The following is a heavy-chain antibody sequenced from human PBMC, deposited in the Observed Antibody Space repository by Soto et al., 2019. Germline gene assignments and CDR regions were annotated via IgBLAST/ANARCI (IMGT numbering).Heavy chain of an antibody. J-gene: IGHJ6*03. CDR1: GYTFTGYY. Sequence: ASVKVSCKASGYTFTGYYMHWVRQAPGQGLEWMGWINPNSGGTNYAQKFQGWVTMTRDTSISTAYMELGRLRSDDTAVYYCARGGVFQLTGYYMGRYYMDVWGKGTTVTVSS. CDR3: ARGGVFQLTGYYMGRYYMDV. V-gene: IGHV1-2*04. D-gene: IGHD3-9*01. CDR2: INPNSGGT.